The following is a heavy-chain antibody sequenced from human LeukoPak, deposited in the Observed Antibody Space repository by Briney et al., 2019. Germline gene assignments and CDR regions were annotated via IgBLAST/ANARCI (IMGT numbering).Heavy chain of an antibody. V-gene: IGHV3-30-3*01. CDR1: VFTFSSYA. CDR3: ARDPTQRWLQWGYFDY. CDR2: ISYDGSNK. D-gene: IGHD5-24*01. J-gene: IGHJ4*02. Sequence: GGSLRLSCAASVFTFSSYAMHGVRQAPGKGLEGVAVISYDGSNKYYADSVKGRFTSSRDNSKNTLYLQMNSLRAADTAVYYCARDPTQRWLQWGYFDYWGQGTLVTVSS.